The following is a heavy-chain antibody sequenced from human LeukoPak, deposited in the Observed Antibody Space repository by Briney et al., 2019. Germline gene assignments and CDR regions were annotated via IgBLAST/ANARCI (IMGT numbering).Heavy chain of an antibody. CDR1: GFTFSSYS. Sequence: GGSLRLSCAASGFTFSSYSMSWVRQAPGKGLEWVANIKQDGSEKYYVDSVKGRFTISRDNAKNSLYLQMNSLRAEDTAVYYCARSPHVAIYYYYYMDVWGKGTTVTVSS. J-gene: IGHJ6*03. V-gene: IGHV3-7*01. CDR2: IKQDGSEK. CDR3: ARSPHVAIYYYYYMDV. D-gene: IGHD5-12*01.